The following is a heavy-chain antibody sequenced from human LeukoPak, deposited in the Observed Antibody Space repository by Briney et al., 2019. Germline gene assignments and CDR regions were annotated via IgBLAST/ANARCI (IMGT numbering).Heavy chain of an antibody. CDR1: GLTFSSSW. Sequence: GGSLRLSCAASGLTFSSSWMTSIRQAPGKGPEWLANINPAGSQKDYVDSVKRRFTISRDNAKDSVFLQMNNLRAEDTAVYYCARYSGSFPGWLDPWGPGTLVTVSS. CDR3: ARYSGSFPGWLDP. V-gene: IGHV3-7*01. CDR2: INPAGSQK. J-gene: IGHJ5*02. D-gene: IGHD1-26*01.